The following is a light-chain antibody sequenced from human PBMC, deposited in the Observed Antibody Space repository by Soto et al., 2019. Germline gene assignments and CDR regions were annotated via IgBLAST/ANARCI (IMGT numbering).Light chain of an antibody. J-gene: IGKJ1*01. CDR3: QQYGLSPWT. Sequence: ETVLTQSPGTLSLSPGDRATLSCRASQTVNSGSLAWYQQKPGQTPRLLIYATSTRATGLPDRFSGSGSGTDFTLTISRLEPEDFAVYYCQQYGLSPWTFGQGTMVEIK. CDR2: ATS. V-gene: IGKV3-20*01. CDR1: QTVNSGS.